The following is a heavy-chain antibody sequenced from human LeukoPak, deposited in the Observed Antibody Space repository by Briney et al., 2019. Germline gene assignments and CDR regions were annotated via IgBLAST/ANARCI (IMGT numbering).Heavy chain of an antibody. Sequence: GGSLRLSCAASGFTFSNARMSWVRQAPGKGLEWVGRIKGKADGGTTDYAAPVKGRFTISRDDSKNTLYLQMNSLKTEDTAVYYCTTDDIEMATIPFDYWGQGTLVTVSS. V-gene: IGHV3-15*01. CDR2: IKGKADGGTT. CDR3: TTDDIEMATIPFDY. J-gene: IGHJ4*02. D-gene: IGHD5-24*01. CDR1: GFTFSNAR.